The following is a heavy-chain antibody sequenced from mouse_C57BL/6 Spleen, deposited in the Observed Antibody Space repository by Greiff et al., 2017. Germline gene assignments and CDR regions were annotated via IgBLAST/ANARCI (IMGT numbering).Heavy chain of an antibody. J-gene: IGHJ2*01. CDR1: GYTFPSYG. V-gene: IGHV1-81*01. CDR2: IYPRSGNT. Sequence: QVQLQQSGAELARPGASVKLSCKASGYTFPSYGISWVKQRTGQGLEWIGEIYPRSGNTYYNEKFKGKATLTVDQSSSTAYMELRSLTSEDSAVXFCARGGITTVVATDFDYWGQGTTLTVSS. CDR3: ARGGITTVVATDFDY. D-gene: IGHD1-1*01.